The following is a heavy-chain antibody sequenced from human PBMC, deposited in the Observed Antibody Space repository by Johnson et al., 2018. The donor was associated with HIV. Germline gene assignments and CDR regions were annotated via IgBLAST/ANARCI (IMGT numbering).Heavy chain of an antibody. D-gene: IGHD3-22*01. J-gene: IGHJ3*02. V-gene: IGHV3-11*04. CDR1: GFTFSDYY. CDR3: ARDMFERYYYDSSGYSDDAFDI. Sequence: QMQLVEPGGGLVKPGGSLRLSCAASGFTFSDYYMSWIRQAPGKGLEWVSYISSSGSTIYYADSVKGRFTISRDNAKNSLYLQMNSLRAEDTAVYYCARDMFERYYYDSSGYSDDAFDIWGQGTMVTVSS. CDR2: ISSSGSTI.